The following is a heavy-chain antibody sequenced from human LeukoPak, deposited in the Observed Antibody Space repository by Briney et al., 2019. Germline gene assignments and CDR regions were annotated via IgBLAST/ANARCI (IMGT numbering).Heavy chain of an antibody. D-gene: IGHD1-1*01. Sequence: PSETLSLTCAVYGGSFSGYYWSWIRQPPGKGLEWIGEINHSGSTNYNPSLKSRVTISVDTSKNQFSLKLSSVTVADTAVYYCASTTGTIPYWFDPWGQGTLVTVSS. V-gene: IGHV4-34*01. CDR2: INHSGST. CDR1: GGSFSGYY. J-gene: IGHJ5*02. CDR3: ASTTGTIPYWFDP.